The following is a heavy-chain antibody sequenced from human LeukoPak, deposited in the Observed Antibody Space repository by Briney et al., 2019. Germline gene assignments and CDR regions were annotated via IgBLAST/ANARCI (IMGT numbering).Heavy chain of an antibody. CDR3: ARHWVSGSSYSAIDY. V-gene: IGHV4-59*08. CDR2: ISYSGST. Sequence: SETLSLTCTASGASINSHSLSWIRQPPGKGLEWICYISYSGSTNYNPSLKSRVNISVDTSKTHFSLNLSSVTAADTAFYYWARHWVSGSSYSAIDYWGQGSLVSVS. J-gene: IGHJ4*02. D-gene: IGHD1-26*01. CDR1: GASINSHS.